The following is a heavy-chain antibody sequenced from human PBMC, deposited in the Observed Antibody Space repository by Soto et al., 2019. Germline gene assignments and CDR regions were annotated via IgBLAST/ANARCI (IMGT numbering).Heavy chain of an antibody. V-gene: IGHV3-9*01. CDR2: ISWNSGSI. J-gene: IGHJ6*02. Sequence: GGSLRLSCAASGFTFDDYAMHWVRQAPGKGLEWVSGISWNSGSIGYADSVKGRFTISRDNAKNSLYLQMNSLRAEDTAVYYCARPHCSGGSCYPSRAGGYSYLNYYGMDVWGQGTTVTVYS. CDR3: ARPHCSGGSCYPSRAGGYSYLNYYGMDV. D-gene: IGHD2-15*01. CDR1: GFTFDDYA.